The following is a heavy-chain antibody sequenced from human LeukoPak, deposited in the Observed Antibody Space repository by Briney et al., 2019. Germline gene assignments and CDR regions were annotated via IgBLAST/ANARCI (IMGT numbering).Heavy chain of an antibody. J-gene: IGHJ2*01. Sequence: NPSETLSLTCTVSGGSISNYYWSWIRQPPGKGLEWIGYIYYTGSTNYNPSLKSRVAISVDTSKNQLSLKLYSVTAADTAMYYCTREFTGGDLWYFDLWGRGTLVTVSS. CDR2: IYYTGST. CDR1: GGSISNYY. V-gene: IGHV4-59*01. D-gene: IGHD2-21*02. CDR3: TREFTGGDLWYFDL.